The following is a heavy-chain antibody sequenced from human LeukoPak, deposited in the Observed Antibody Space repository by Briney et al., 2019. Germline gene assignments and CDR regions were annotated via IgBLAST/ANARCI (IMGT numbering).Heavy chain of an antibody. V-gene: IGHV1-2*02. J-gene: IGHJ4*02. CDR2: INPNSGST. D-gene: IGHD6-19*01. CDR3: ARGSFGYSSGWYVLGY. CDR1: GYTFTGYY. Sequence: ASVKVSCKASGYTFTGYYMRWVRQAPGQGLEWMGWINPNSGSTNYAQKFQGRVTMTRDTSISTAYMELSRLRSDDTSVYYCARGSFGYSSGWYVLGYWGQGTLVTVSS.